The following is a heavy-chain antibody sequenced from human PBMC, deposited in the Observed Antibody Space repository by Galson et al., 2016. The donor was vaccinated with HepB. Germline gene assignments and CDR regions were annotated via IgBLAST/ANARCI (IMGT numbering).Heavy chain of an antibody. J-gene: IGHJ3*02. Sequence: SLRLSCAASGFTFSGSTMHWVRQASGKGLEWVGRIRSKANSFATANAASVKSRFTISSDDSKNTAYLQMTSLKTEDTAVYYCALGYGDDDAFDIWGQGTMVTVSS. D-gene: IGHD4-17*01. V-gene: IGHV3-73*01. CDR1: GFTFSGST. CDR2: IRSKANSFAT. CDR3: ALGYGDDDAFDI.